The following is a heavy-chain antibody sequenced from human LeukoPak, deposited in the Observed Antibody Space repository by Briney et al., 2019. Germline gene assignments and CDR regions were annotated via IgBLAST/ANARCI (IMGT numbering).Heavy chain of an antibody. CDR3: ARGLLFDFWSGYYNRWFDP. J-gene: IGHJ5*02. CDR2: MNPNSGNT. Sequence: GASVKVSCKASGYTFTSYDINWVRQVTGQGLEWMGWMNPNSGNTGYAQKFQGRVTMTRNTSISTAYMELSSLRSEDTAVYYCARGLLFDFWSGYYNRWFDPWGQGTLVTVSS. D-gene: IGHD3-3*01. V-gene: IGHV1-8*01. CDR1: GYTFTSYD.